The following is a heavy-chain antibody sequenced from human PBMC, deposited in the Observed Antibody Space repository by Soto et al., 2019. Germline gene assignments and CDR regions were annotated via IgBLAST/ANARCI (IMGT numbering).Heavy chain of an antibody. V-gene: IGHV4-59*08. CDR3: ARHSGVEFQLPSFDY. D-gene: IGHD2-2*01. CDR2: IYYTGST. J-gene: IGHJ4*02. CDR1: GDSIGSHY. Sequence: PSETLSLTCTVSGDSIGSHYWSWIRQPPGKGLEWIGYIYYTGSTNYNPSLKSRVTMSVDTSKNQFSLKLRSATATDTAVYYCARHSGVEFQLPSFDYWGQGTLVTVSS.